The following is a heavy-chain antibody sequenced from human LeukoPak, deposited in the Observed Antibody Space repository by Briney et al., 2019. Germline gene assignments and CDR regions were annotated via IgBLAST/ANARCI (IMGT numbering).Heavy chain of an antibody. J-gene: IGHJ4*02. V-gene: IGHV3-23*01. CDR2: ISGSGGST. CDR1: GFTFSSYA. CDR3: VKRNSYGHSYFDY. D-gene: IGHD5-18*01. Sequence: GGSLRLSCAASGFTFSSYAMSWVRQAPRKGLEWVSAISGSGGSTYYADSVKGRFTISRDNSKNTLYLQMNSLRAEDTAVYYCVKRNSYGHSYFDYWGQGTLVTVSS.